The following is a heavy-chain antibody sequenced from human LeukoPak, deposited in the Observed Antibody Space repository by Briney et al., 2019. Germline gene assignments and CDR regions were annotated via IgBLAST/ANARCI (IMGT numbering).Heavy chain of an antibody. CDR2: INHSGST. V-gene: IGHV4-34*01. D-gene: IGHD6-19*01. J-gene: IGHJ4*02. Sequence: SETLSLTCAVYGGSFSGYYWSWIRQPPVKGLEWIGEINHSGSTNYNPSLKSRVTISVDTSKNQFSLKLSSVTAADTAVYYCARGRRYSSGCFDYWGQGTLVTVSS. CDR1: GGSFSGYY. CDR3: ARGRRYSSGCFDY.